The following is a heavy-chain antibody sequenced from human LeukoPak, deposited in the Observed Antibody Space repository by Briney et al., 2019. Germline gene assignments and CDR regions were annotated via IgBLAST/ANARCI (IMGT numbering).Heavy chain of an antibody. J-gene: IGHJ5*02. CDR1: GFTFSSYA. Sequence: GGSLRLSCAASGFTFSSYAMHWVRQAPGKGLEWVAVISYDGSNKYYADSVKGRFTISRDNSKNTLYLQMNSLRAEDTAVYYCARASNGASRSSGYSRWFDPWGQGTLVTVSS. D-gene: IGHD3-22*01. V-gene: IGHV3-30*04. CDR2: ISYDGSNK. CDR3: ARASNGASRSSGYSRWFDP.